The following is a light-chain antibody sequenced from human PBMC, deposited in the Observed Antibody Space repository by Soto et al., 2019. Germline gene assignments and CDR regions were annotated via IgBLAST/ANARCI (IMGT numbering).Light chain of an antibody. CDR1: SSDVGAYNY. CDR3: SSYTSSSTLVV. J-gene: IGLJ1*01. V-gene: IGLV2-14*01. Sequence: QSVLTQPASVSGPPGQSITISCTGTSSDVGAYNYVSWYQQHPGKAPKFMIYDVTNRPSGVSNRFSGSKSGNTASLTISGLQAEDEADYYCSSYTSSSTLVVFGTGTKLTVL. CDR2: DVT.